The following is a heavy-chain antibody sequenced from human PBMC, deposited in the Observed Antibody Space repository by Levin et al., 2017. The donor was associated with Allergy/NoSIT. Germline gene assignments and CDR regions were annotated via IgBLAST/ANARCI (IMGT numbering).Heavy chain of an antibody. CDR2: IIPIFGTA. D-gene: IGHD6-13*01. CDR1: GGTFSSYA. Sequence: PGESLKISCKASGGTFSSYAISWVRQAPGQGLEWMGGIIPIFGTANYAQKFQGRVTITADESTSTAYMELSSLRSEDTAVYYCATADVGIAAAGLGRWGQGTLVTVSS. CDR3: ATADVGIAAAGLGR. V-gene: IGHV1-69*01. J-gene: IGHJ4*02.